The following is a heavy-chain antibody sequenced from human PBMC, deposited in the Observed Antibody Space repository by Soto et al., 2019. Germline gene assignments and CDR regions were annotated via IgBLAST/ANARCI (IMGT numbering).Heavy chain of an antibody. CDR2: ISYDGSNK. J-gene: IGHJ4*02. CDR1: GFTFSSYA. Sequence: GGSLRLSCAASGFTFSSYAMQWVRQAPGKGLEWVAVISYDGSNKYYADSVKGRFTTSRDNSRNTLYLHMDSLRAEDTAVYYCARGRGSTGYLGREHYFDYWGQGTLVTVS. V-gene: IGHV3-30*14. D-gene: IGHD2-2*01. CDR3: ARGRGSTGYLGREHYFDY.